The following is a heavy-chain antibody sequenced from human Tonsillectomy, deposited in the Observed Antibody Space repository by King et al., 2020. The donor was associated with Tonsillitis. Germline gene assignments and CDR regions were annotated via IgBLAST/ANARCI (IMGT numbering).Heavy chain of an antibody. CDR1: GGTFSNYA. Sequence: VQLVESGAEVKKPGSSVKVSCKASGGTFSNYAINWVRQAPGQGLEWMGGIIPIFGTTNYAQKFQGKVTFTADKSTSTVYMELSRLRSEDTALYYCARDMTTTDFWSGYYVSLDNWGQGTLVTVSS. V-gene: IGHV1-69*06. CDR3: ARDMTTTDFWSGYYVSLDN. D-gene: IGHD3-3*01. J-gene: IGHJ4*02. CDR2: IIPIFGTT.